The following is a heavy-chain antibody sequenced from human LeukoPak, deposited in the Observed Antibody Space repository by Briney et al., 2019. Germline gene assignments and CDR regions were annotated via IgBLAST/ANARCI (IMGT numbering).Heavy chain of an antibody. CDR1: GFTFSGSA. CDR2: IRSEANSYAT. J-gene: IGHJ4*02. D-gene: IGHD3-22*01. Sequence: PGGSLRLSCAASGFTFSGSAMHWVRQASGKGLEWVGRIRSEANSYATAYAASVKGRFTISRDDSKNTAYLQMNSLKTEDTAVYYCTRRLNYYDSSGSDYWGQGTLVTVSS. V-gene: IGHV3-73*01. CDR3: TRRLNYYDSSGSDY.